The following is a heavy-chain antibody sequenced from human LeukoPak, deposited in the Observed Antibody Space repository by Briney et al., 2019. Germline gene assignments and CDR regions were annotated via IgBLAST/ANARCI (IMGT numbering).Heavy chain of an antibody. V-gene: IGHV3-23*01. CDR1: GFTFSSYA. D-gene: IGHD2-2*01. CDR2: ISGSGGST. Sequence: GGSLRLSCAASGFTFSSYARSWVRQAPGKGLEWVSAISGSGGSTYYADSVKGRFTISRDNSKNTLYLQMSSLRAEDTAVYYCAKDAPVNIVVVPAANSWGQGTLVTVSS. J-gene: IGHJ4*02. CDR3: AKDAPVNIVVVPAANS.